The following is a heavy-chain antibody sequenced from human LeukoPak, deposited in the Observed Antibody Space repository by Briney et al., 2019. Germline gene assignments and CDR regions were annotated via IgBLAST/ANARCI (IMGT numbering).Heavy chain of an antibody. J-gene: IGHJ4*02. V-gene: IGHV4-59*08. D-gene: IGHD3-10*01. CDR3: ARHNARLRGWIGEVDF. CDR1: GGSINNYY. Sequence: SETLSLTCSVSGGSINNYYWSWIRQPPGKGLEWIAYIYYSGSANYNPSLKSRVTISVDTSKNQFSLMLSSVTAADTAVYYCARHNARLRGWIGEVDFWGQGALVTVSS. CDR2: IYYSGSA.